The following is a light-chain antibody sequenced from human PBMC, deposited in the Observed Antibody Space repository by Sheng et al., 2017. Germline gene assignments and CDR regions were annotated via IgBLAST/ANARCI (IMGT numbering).Light chain of an antibody. Sequence: QSALTQPASVSGSPGQSITISCTGTSSDVGLYNYVSWYQQHPGKAPKLMIYDVSNRPSGVSNRFSGSKSGNTASLTISGLQAEDEADYYCCSYTSSSTLVVFGGGTKLTVL. V-gene: IGLV2-14*03. CDR3: CSYTSSSTLVV. CDR2: DVS. CDR1: SSDVGLYNY. J-gene: IGLJ2*01.